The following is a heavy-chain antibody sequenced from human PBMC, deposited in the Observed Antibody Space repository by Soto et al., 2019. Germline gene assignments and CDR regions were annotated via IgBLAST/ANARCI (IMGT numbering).Heavy chain of an antibody. Sequence: EVQLLESGGGLVQPGGSLRLSCAASGFTFSSYAMSWVRQAPGKGLEWVSAISGSGGSTYYADSVKGRFTISRDNSKNTLYLKMNSLRAEDTAVYYCAKDAALYGDYVLDWFDPWGQGTLVTVSS. CDR2: ISGSGGST. D-gene: IGHD4-17*01. CDR1: GFTFSSYA. CDR3: AKDAALYGDYVLDWFDP. J-gene: IGHJ5*02. V-gene: IGHV3-23*01.